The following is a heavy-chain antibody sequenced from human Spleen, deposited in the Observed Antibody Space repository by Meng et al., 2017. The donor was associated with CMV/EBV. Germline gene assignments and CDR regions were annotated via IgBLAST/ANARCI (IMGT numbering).Heavy chain of an antibody. CDR2: INWNGGST. V-gene: IGHV3-20*01. CDR1: GFTFDDYG. J-gene: IGHJ4*02. Sequence: GGSLRLSCAASGFTFDDYGMSWVRQAPGKGLEWVSGINWNGGSTGYADSVKGRFTISRDNAKNSLYLQMNSLRAEDTALYHCARDSSNYVPGDYWGQGTLVTVSS. CDR3: ARDSSNYVPGDY. D-gene: IGHD4-11*01.